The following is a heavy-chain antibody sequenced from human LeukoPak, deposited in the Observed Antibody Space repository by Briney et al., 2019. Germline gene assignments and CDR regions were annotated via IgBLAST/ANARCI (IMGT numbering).Heavy chain of an antibody. CDR1: GGSFSGYY. CDR3: ARLPTGYPNWFDP. J-gene: IGHJ5*02. V-gene: IGHV4-34*01. Sequence: SETLSLTCAVYGGSFSGYYWSWIRQPPGKGLEWIGEINHSGSTNYNPPLKSRVTISVDTSKNQFSLKLSSVTAADTAVYYCARLPTGYPNWFDPWGQGNLVTVSS. CDR2: INHSGST. D-gene: IGHD3-9*01.